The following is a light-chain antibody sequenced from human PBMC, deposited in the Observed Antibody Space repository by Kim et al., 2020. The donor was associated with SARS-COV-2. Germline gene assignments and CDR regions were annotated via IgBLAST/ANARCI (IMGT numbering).Light chain of an antibody. CDR2: DVS. Sequence: SSNFLAWYQQKPGQAPRLLIYDVSSRASGIPDRFAGSGSGTDFILTISSLEPEDFAVYSCQHYGDSLTFGQGTKVDIK. V-gene: IGKV3-20*01. J-gene: IGKJ1*01. CDR3: QHYGDSLT. CDR1: SSNF.